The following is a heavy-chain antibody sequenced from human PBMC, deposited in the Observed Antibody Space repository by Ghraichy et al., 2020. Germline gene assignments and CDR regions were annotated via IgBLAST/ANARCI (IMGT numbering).Heavy chain of an antibody. J-gene: IGHJ3*02. V-gene: IGHV5-51*01. CDR3: ARPVAGPYDAFDI. Sequence: GESLNISCKGSGYSFTSHWIGWVRQMPGKGLEWMGIIYPGDSDTRYSPSFQGQVTISADKSISTAYLQWSSLKASDTAMYYCARPVAGPYDAFDIWGQGTMVTVSS. D-gene: IGHD6-19*01. CDR1: GYSFTSHW. CDR2: IYPGDSDT.